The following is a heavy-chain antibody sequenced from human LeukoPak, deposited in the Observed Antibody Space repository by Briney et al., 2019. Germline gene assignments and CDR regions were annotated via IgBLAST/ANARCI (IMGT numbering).Heavy chain of an antibody. V-gene: IGHV3-23*01. D-gene: IGHD2-21*01. CDR3: AKEVSIISRGLDY. J-gene: IGHJ4*02. Sequence: GGTLRLSCAASGFTFSSYGMSWVRQAPGKGLEWVSAISGSGGSTYYADSVKGRFTISRGNSKNTLYLQMNSLRAEDTAVYYCAKEVSIISRGLDYWGQGILVTVSS. CDR2: ISGSGGST. CDR1: GFTFSSYG.